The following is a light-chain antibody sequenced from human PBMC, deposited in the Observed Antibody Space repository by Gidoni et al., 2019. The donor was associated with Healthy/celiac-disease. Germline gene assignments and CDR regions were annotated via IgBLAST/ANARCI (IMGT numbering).Light chain of an antibody. CDR1: SLRSYY. J-gene: IGLJ1*01. V-gene: IGLV3-19*01. CDR3: NSRESSGNHLRV. Sequence: SSELTQDPAVSVALGQTVRITCQGDSLRSYYASWYQQKPGQAPVLVIYGKNNRPSGIPDRFSGSSSGNTASLTITGAQAEDEDDYYCNSRESSGNHLRVFGTGTKVTVL. CDR2: GKN.